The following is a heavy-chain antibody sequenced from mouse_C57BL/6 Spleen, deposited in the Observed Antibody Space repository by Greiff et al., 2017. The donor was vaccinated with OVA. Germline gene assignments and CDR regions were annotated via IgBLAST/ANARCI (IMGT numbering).Heavy chain of an antibody. Sequence: VQLQQSGPGLVKPSQSLSLTCSVTGYSITSGYYWNWIRQFPGNKLEWMGYISYDGSNNYNPSLKNRISITRDTSKNQFVLKLNSVTTEDTATYYCARDNGYYVGAYWGQGTLVTVSA. J-gene: IGHJ3*01. CDR1: GYSITSGYY. CDR3: ARDNGYYVGAY. V-gene: IGHV3-6*01. D-gene: IGHD2-3*01. CDR2: ISYDGSN.